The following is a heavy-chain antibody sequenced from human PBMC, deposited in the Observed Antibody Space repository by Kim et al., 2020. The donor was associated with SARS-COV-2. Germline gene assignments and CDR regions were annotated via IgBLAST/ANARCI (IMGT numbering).Heavy chain of an antibody. Sequence: SETLSLTCAVYGGSFSGYYWSWIRQPPGKGLEWIGEINHSGSTNYNPSLKSRVTISVDTSKNQFSLKLSSVTAADTAVYYCASSVIRVRGVIVFRKNWF. CDR2: INHSGST. V-gene: IGHV4-34*01. CDR3: ASSVIRVRGVIVFRKNWF. CDR1: GGSFSGYY. D-gene: IGHD3-10*01. J-gene: IGHJ5*01.